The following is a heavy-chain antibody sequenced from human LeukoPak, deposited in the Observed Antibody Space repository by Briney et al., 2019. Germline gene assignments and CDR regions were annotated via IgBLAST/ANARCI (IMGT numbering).Heavy chain of an antibody. CDR2: IYSGGST. CDR3: ARERGYYYDSSGYFDY. V-gene: IGHV3-53*04. D-gene: IGHD3-22*01. CDR1: GFAVSSNY. J-gene: IGHJ4*02. Sequence: GGSLRLSCAASGFAVSSNYMSWVRQAPGKGLEWVSVIYSGGSTYYADSVKGRFTISRHNSKNTLYLQMNSLRAEDTAVYYCARERGYYYDSSGYFDYWGQGTLVTVSS.